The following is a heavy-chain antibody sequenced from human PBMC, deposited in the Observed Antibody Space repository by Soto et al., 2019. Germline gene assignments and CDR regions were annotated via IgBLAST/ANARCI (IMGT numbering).Heavy chain of an antibody. CDR2: IKSKTDGGTT. Sequence: EVQLVESGGGLVKPGGSLRLSCAASGFTFSNAWMNWVRQAPGKGLEWVGRIKSKTDGGTTDYAAPVKGRFTISRDDSKNTLYLQMNSLKTEGTAVYYCTTDQYDYGSGSYPNYFDYWGQGTLVTVSS. CDR3: TTDQYDYGSGSYPNYFDY. CDR1: GFTFSNAW. V-gene: IGHV3-15*07. D-gene: IGHD3-10*01. J-gene: IGHJ4*02.